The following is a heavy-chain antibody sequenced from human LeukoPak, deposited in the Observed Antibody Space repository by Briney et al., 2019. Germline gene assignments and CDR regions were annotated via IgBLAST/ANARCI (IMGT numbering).Heavy chain of an antibody. CDR1: GFTFSSYG. D-gene: IGHD6-13*01. V-gene: IGHV3-74*03. Sequence: GRSLRLSCAASGFTFSSYGMHWVRQAPGKGLMWLSRINGDGDYTTSADSVKGRLTISRDNAKNTLYLQMDGLRAEDTAIYYCARDPRGHQQLLSDTFDLWGQGTMVTVSS. CDR2: INGDGDYT. J-gene: IGHJ3*01. CDR3: ARDPRGHQQLLSDTFDL.